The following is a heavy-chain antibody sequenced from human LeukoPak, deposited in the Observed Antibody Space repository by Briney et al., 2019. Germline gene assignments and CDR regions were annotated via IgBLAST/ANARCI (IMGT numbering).Heavy chain of an antibody. Sequence: PSETLSLTCTVSGGSISSYYWSWIRQPAGKGLEWIGRIYTSGSTNYNPSLKSRVTISVDTSKNQFSLKLSSVTAADTAVYYCASSPCSSTSCYGDYWGQGTLVTVSS. D-gene: IGHD2-2*01. CDR3: ASSPCSSTSCYGDY. CDR2: IYTSGST. CDR1: GGSISSYY. V-gene: IGHV4-4*07. J-gene: IGHJ4*02.